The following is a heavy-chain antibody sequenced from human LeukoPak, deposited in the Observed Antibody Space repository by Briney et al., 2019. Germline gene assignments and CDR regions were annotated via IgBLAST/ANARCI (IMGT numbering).Heavy chain of an antibody. D-gene: IGHD3/OR15-3a*01. Sequence: KTSETLSLTCTVSGDSMSSSPYYWAWIRQPPGKGLEWIGSLYSSGTTYYNPSLKSRVTISVDTSKNQFSLKLTSVTAADTAVYYCARQTGSGLFILPGGQGTLVTVSS. J-gene: IGHJ4*02. CDR1: GDSMSSSPYY. V-gene: IGHV4-39*01. CDR3: ARQTGSGLFILP. CDR2: LYSSGTT.